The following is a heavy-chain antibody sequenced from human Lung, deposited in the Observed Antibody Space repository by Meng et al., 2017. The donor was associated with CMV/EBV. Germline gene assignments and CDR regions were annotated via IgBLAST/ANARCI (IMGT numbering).Heavy chain of an antibody. Sequence: LXXTVSGGSISHYCWNWIRQPPGKGLEWIGYIYYNRGTNYNPSLKGRVTISLETSKNQFSLKLSSVTAADTAVYYCARGHYGDSSDYFDFWGQGXPVTVSS. V-gene: IGHV4-59*01. CDR1: GGSISHYC. D-gene: IGHD4/OR15-4a*01. CDR3: ARGHYGDSSDYFDF. J-gene: IGHJ4*02. CDR2: IYYNRGT.